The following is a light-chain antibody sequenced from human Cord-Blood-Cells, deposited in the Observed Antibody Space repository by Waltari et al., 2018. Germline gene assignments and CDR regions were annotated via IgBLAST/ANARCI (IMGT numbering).Light chain of an antibody. V-gene: IGLV2-23*01. J-gene: IGLJ3*02. CDR2: EGS. CDR3: CSYAGSSTV. CDR1: ASDVGGYNL. Sequence: QSALTQPASVSGSPGQSITISCTGTASDVGGYNLASWYQQHPGKAPKLMIYEGSKRPSVVSNRFSGSKSGNTASLTISGLQAEDEADYYCCSYAGSSTVFGGVTKLTVL.